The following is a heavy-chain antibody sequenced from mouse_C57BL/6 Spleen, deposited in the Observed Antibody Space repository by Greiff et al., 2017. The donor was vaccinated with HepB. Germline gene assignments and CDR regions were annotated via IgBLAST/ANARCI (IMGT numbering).Heavy chain of an antibody. Sequence: VQLQQSGPGLVKPSQSLSLTCSVTGYSITSGYYWNWIRQFPGNKLEWMGYISYDGSNNYNPSLKNRISITRDTSKNQFFLKLNSVTTEDTATYYCAREGDYYSNYLYAMDYWGQGTSVTVSS. J-gene: IGHJ4*01. CDR1: GYSITSGYY. V-gene: IGHV3-6*01. CDR3: AREGDYYSNYLYAMDY. D-gene: IGHD2-5*01. CDR2: ISYDGSN.